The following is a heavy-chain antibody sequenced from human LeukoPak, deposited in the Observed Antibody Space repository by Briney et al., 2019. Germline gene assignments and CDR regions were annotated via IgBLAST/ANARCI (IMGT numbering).Heavy chain of an antibody. CDR2: INGGGSST. J-gene: IGHJ4*02. D-gene: IGHD3-22*01. V-gene: IGHV3-74*01. CDR3: ARDGDSSGYYVNFDY. Sequence: GGSLRLSCAASGFPLSSYWMHWVRQVPGKGLVWVSRINGGGSSTSYADSVNGRFTISRDNAKNTLYLQMNGLRAEDTAVYYCARDGDSSGYYVNFDYWGQGTLVTVSS. CDR1: GFPLSSYW.